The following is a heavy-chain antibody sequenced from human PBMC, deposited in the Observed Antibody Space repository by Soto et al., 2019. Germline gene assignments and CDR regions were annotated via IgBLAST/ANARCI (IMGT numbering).Heavy chain of an antibody. CDR1: GGSFSGYY. CDR2: INHSGST. D-gene: IGHD3-3*01. V-gene: IGHV4-34*01. J-gene: IGHJ4*02. CDR3: ARGFFGGYYSPFDY. Sequence: KASETLSLTCAVYGGSFSGYYWSWIRQPPGKGLEWIGEINHSGSTNYNPSLKSRVTISVDTSKNQFSLKLSSVTAADTAVYYCARGFFGGYYSPFDYWGQGTLVTVSS.